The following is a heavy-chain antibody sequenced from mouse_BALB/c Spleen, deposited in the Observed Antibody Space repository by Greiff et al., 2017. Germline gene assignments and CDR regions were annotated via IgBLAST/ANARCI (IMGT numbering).Heavy chain of an antibody. Sequence: VQLQQSGAELVKPGASVKLSCTASGFNIKDTYMHWVKQRPEQGLEWIGRIDPANGNTKYDPKFQGKATITADTSSNTAYLQLSSLTSEDTAVYYCARYGSSYGGFAYWGQGTLVTVSA. V-gene: IGHV14-3*02. J-gene: IGHJ3*01. D-gene: IGHD1-1*01. CDR3: ARYGSSYGGFAY. CDR2: IDPANGNT. CDR1: GFNIKDTY.